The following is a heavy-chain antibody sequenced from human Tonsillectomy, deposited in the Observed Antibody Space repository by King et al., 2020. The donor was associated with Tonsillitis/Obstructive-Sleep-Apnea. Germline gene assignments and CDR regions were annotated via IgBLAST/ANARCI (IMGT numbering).Heavy chain of an antibody. D-gene: IGHD2-15*01. J-gene: IGHJ6*02. CDR3: ARTNSGYCRGGSCYESSYYYYYGMDV. Sequence: VQLVESGGGVVQPGRSLRLSCAASGFTFSSYGMHWVRQAPGKGLEWLAVIWYDGSNRYYADSVKGRFTISRDNSKHTLYLQMNSLRAEDTAVYYCARTNSGYCRGGSCYESSYYYYYGMDVWGQGTTVTVSS. V-gene: IGHV3-33*01. CDR2: IWYDGSNR. CDR1: GFTFSSYG.